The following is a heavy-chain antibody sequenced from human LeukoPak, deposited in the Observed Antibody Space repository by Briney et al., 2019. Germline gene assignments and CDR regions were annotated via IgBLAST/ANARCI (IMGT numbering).Heavy chain of an antibody. Sequence: SVKVSCKASGGTFSSYAISWVRQAPGQGLEWMGGIIPIFGTANYAQKFQGRVTITADESTSTAYMELSSLRSEDTAVYYCAGYPEGPVVAAAMGSDYYYYMDVWGKGTTVTVSS. CDR1: GGTFSSYA. J-gene: IGHJ6*03. CDR2: IIPIFGTA. CDR3: AGYPEGPVVAAAMGSDYYYYMDV. D-gene: IGHD2-2*01. V-gene: IGHV1-69*01.